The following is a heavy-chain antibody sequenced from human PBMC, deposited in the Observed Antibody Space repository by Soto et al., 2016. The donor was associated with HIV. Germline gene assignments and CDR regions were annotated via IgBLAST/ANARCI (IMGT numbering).Heavy chain of an antibody. V-gene: IGHV3-66*01. J-gene: IGHJ4*02. CDR2: IYSGGST. CDR3: ARGVDVLRPFDY. D-gene: IGHD2-15*01. CDR1: GITVSSNY. Sequence: EVQLVESGGGLVQPGGSLRLSCAASGITVSSNYMSWVRQAPGKGLEWVSVIYSGGSTYYADSVKGRFIISRDNSKNTLSLQMNSLRAEDTAVYYCARGVDVLRPFDYWGQGTLVTVSS.